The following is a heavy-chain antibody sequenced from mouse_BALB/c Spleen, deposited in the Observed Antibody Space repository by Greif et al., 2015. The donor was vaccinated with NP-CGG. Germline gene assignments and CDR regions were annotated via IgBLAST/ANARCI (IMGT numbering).Heavy chain of an antibody. CDR2: IYPGNVNT. Sequence: QVQLKESGPELVKPGASVRISCKASGYTFTSYYIHWVKQRPGQGLEWIGWIYPGNVNTKYNEKFKGKATLTADKSSSTAYMQLSSLTSEDAAVYFCARGGWVRGDYWGQGTTLTVSS. D-gene: IGHD2-2*01. V-gene: IGHV1S56*01. J-gene: IGHJ2*01. CDR3: ARGGWVRGDY. CDR1: GYTFTSYY.